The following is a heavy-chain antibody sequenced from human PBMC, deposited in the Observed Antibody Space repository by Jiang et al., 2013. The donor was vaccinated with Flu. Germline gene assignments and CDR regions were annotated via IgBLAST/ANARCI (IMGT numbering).Heavy chain of an antibody. V-gene: IGHV6-1*01. D-gene: IGHD5-12*01. CDR1: GDSVSSNSAA. CDR3: ARESDIVATTGTFDI. J-gene: IGHJ3*02. CDR2: TYYRSKWYN. Sequence: AISGDSVSSNSAAWNWIRQSPSRGLEWLGRTYYRSKWYNDYAVSVKSRITINPATSKNQFSLQLNSVTPEDTAVYYCARESDIVATTGTFDIWGQGTMVTVSS.